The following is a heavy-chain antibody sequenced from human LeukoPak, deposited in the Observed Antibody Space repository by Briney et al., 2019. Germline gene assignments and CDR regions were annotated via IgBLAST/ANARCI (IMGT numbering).Heavy chain of an antibody. J-gene: IGHJ4*02. Sequence: GGSLRLSCAASGFTFSSYAMIWVRQAPGKGLEWVSGISGGGSSTYYADSVKGRFTISRDNSKNTLYLQMNSLRAEDTAVYYCARDRVAVAKFFDYWGQGTLVTVSS. CDR1: GFTFSSYA. CDR3: ARDRVAVAKFFDY. CDR2: ISGGGSST. D-gene: IGHD6-19*01. V-gene: IGHV3-23*01.